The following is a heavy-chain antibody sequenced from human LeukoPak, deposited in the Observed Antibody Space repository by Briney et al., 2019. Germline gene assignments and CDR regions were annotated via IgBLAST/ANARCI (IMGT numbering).Heavy chain of an antibody. D-gene: IGHD3-16*01. CDR3: ARGPNYDSPGGELDFQH. V-gene: IGHV3-13*04. J-gene: IGHJ1*01. Sequence: GGSLRLSCAASGSTFSSYDMHWVRQATGKGLEWVSAIGTAGDTYYPGSVKGRFTISRENAKNSLYLQMSSLRAEDTAVYYCARGPNYDSPGGELDFQHWGQGTLVTVSS. CDR2: IGTAGDT. CDR1: GSTFSSYD.